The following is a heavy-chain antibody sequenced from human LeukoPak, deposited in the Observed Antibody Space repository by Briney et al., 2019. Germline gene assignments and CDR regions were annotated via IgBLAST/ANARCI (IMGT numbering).Heavy chain of an antibody. CDR1: GFSFSDYY. J-gene: IGHJ4*01. D-gene: IGHD6-19*01. CDR3: ARPVGGYSSGWSYFDY. V-gene: IGHV3-11*03. Sequence: GGSLRLSCAASGFSFSDYYMSWIRQAPGKGLEWVSYISSSSRYTNYADSVKGRFTISRDNPKNSLYLQMNSLRAEDTAVYYCARPVGGYSSGWSYFDYWGHGTLVNASS. CDR2: ISSSSRYT.